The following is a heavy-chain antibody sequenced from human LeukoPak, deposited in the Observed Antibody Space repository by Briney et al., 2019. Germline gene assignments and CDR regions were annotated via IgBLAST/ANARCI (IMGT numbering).Heavy chain of an antibody. CDR1: GGSISSGGYP. V-gene: IGHV4-30-2*01. Sequence: SRTLSLTCAVSGGSISSGGYPWRWIRQPPGKGLEWIGYIYRSGSTYYNPSLKSRVTISVDRSKNQFSLKLSSVTAADTAVYYCASDPLERDAFDIWGQGTMVTVSS. CDR2: IYRSGST. J-gene: IGHJ3*02. CDR3: ASDPLERDAFDI.